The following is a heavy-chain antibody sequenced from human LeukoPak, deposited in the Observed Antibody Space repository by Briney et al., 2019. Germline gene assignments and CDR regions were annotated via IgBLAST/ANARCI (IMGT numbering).Heavy chain of an antibody. CDR1: GFTFSSYS. J-gene: IGHJ4*02. V-gene: IGHV3-21*01. CDR3: AREEVKGYCSGGSCYSTSGGLYYFDY. Sequence: PGGSLRLSCAASGFTFSSYSMNWVRQAPGKGLEWVSSISSSSSYIYYADSVKGRFTISRDNAKNSLYLQMNSLRAEDTAVYYCAREEVKGYCSGGSCYSTSGGLYYFDYWGQGTLVTVSS. CDR2: ISSSSSYI. D-gene: IGHD2-15*01.